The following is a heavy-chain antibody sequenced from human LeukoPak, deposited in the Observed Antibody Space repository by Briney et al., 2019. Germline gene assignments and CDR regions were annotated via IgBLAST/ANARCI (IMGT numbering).Heavy chain of an antibody. J-gene: IGHJ4*02. CDR3: WLRLRLGELFSFDY. V-gene: IGHV1-8*01. Sequence: ASVKVSCKASGYTFTSYDINWVRQATGQGLEWLGRMNPNSGNTGYAQKFQSRVTMTRNTSISTAYMELSSLRSEDTAVSYCWLRLRLGELFSFDYWGQGTLVTVSS. CDR2: MNPNSGNT. D-gene: IGHD3-16*01. CDR1: GYTFTSYD.